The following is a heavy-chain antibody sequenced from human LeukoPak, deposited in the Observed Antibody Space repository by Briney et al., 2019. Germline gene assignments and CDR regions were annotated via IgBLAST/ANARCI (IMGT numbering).Heavy chain of an antibody. Sequence: PGGSLRLSCAASGFTFSSYAMSWVRQAPGKGLEWVSAISGSGGSTYYADSVKGRFTISRDNSKNTLYLQMNSLGAEDTAVYYCAKVNEDIVVVVAAPVFDYWGQGTLVTVSS. CDR3: AKVNEDIVVVVAAPVFDY. V-gene: IGHV3-23*01. J-gene: IGHJ4*02. CDR1: GFTFSSYA. CDR2: ISGSGGST. D-gene: IGHD2-15*01.